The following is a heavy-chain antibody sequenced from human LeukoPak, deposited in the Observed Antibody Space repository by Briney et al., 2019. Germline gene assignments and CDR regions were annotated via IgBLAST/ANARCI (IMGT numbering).Heavy chain of an antibody. CDR2: IRYDGSEE. J-gene: IGHJ6*03. V-gene: IGHV3-30*02. D-gene: IGHD3/OR15-3a*01. CDR3: AKRKYDDSWTYSMDV. CDR1: GFTFRTYE. Sequence: PGGSLRLSCAASGFTFRTYEMHWVRQSPDKGLEWVAFIRYDGSEENYADSVKGRFTISRENSKNTLYLQMNSLRAEDTAVYYCAKRKYDDSWTYSMDVWGKGTTVTVSS.